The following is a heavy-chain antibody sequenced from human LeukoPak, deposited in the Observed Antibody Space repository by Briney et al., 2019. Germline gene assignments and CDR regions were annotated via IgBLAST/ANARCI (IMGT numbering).Heavy chain of an antibody. D-gene: IGHD1-1*01. CDR2: IYYSGST. V-gene: IGHV4-39*07. CDR1: GGSISSSSYY. J-gene: IGHJ6*03. Sequence: PSETLSLPCTVSGGSISSSSYYWGWIRQPPGKGLEWIGSIYYSGSTYYNPPLKSRVTISVDTSKNQFSLKLSSVTAADTAVYYCARGAEGWGQLSYHYYYMDVWGKGTTVTISS. CDR3: ARGAEGWGQLSYHYYYMDV.